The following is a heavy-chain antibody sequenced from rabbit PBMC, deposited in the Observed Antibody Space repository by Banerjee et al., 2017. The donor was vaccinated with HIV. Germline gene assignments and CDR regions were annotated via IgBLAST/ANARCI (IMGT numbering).Heavy chain of an antibody. J-gene: IGHJ4*01. CDR1: GFSFSSGYY. CDR2: IYAGASGST. D-gene: IGHD2-1*01. V-gene: IGHV1S40*01. CDR3: AREHSYADYGDFNL. Sequence: QSLEESGGDLVKPGASLTLTCTASGFSFSSGYYLCWVRQAPGKGLEWFACIYAGASGSTDYASWAKGRFTISKTSSTTVTLQMTSLTAADTATYFCAREHSYADYGDFNLWGQGTLVTVS.